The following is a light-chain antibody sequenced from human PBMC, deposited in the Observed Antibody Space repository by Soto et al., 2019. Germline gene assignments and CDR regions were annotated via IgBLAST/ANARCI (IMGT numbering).Light chain of an antibody. CDR1: DTDVGQDKS. Sequence: QSVLTQPASVSGSRGQSIIISCVGRDTDVGQDKSVSWYQQGPGQAPKLLIFEVTNRPSGDSKRFSGSRSGNTASLTISGLQPDDEGDYFCVSYTDTDTLVFGTGTKVTVL. J-gene: IGLJ1*01. CDR2: EVT. CDR3: VSYTDTDTLV. V-gene: IGLV2-14*01.